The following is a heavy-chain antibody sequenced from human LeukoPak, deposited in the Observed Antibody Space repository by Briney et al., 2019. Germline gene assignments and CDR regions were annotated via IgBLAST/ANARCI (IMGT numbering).Heavy chain of an antibody. CDR2: IYYSGST. CDR1: GGSISSHY. CDR3: ARVPSSSGYYYRDWYFDL. D-gene: IGHD3-22*01. J-gene: IGHJ2*01. Sequence: SETLSLTCTVSGGSISSHYWSWIRQPPGKGLEWIGYIYYSGSTNYNPSLKSRVTISVDTSKNQFSLKLSSVTAADTAVYYCARVPSSSGYYYRDWYFDLWGRGTLVTVSS. V-gene: IGHV4-59*11.